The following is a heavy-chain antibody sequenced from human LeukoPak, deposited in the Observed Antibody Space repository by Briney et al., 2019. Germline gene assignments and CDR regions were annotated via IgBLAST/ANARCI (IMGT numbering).Heavy chain of an antibody. V-gene: IGHV4-59*08. CDR2: IYYRGST. Sequence: SETLSLTCTVSGGSISSYYWSWIRQPPGKGLEWIAYIYYRGSTNYNPSLKSRVTISVDTSKNQFSLKLGSVTAADTAVYYCARRTTGTGPFDYWGQGTLVTVSS. CDR1: GGSISSYY. D-gene: IGHD1-1*01. J-gene: IGHJ4*02. CDR3: ARRTTGTGPFDY.